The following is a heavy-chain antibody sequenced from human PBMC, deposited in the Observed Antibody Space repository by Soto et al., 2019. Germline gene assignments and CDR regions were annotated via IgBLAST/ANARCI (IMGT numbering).Heavy chain of an antibody. V-gene: IGHV5-10-1*01. CDR2: IDPSDSYT. J-gene: IGHJ5*02. D-gene: IGHD2-15*01. CDR3: AGANLTRWPKNWFDP. CDR1: GYSFTSYW. Sequence: GESLKISCKGSGYSFTSYWIVWVRQMPGKGLEWMGRIDPSDSYTKYSPSFQGHVTISADKSISTAYLQWSSMKASDTAMYYCAGANLTRWPKNWFDPWGQGTLVTVSS.